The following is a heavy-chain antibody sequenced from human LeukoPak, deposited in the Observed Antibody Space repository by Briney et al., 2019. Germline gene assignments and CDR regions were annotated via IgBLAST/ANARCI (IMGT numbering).Heavy chain of an antibody. Sequence: SETLSLTCAVYGGSFSGYYWSWIRQPPGKGLEWIGEINHSGSTNYNPSLKSRVTISVHTSKNQFSLKLSSVTAADTAVYYCARGPTYYYDSSGYSGPHWFDPWGQGTLVTVSS. CDR3: ARGPTYYYDSSGYSGPHWFDP. CDR2: INHSGST. V-gene: IGHV4-34*01. D-gene: IGHD3-22*01. CDR1: GGSFSGYY. J-gene: IGHJ5*02.